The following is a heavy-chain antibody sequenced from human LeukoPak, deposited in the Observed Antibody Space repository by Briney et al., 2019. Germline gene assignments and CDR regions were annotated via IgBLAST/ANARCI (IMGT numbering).Heavy chain of an antibody. Sequence: GASVKVSCKASGYTFTSYGISWVRQAPGQGLEWMGWISAYNGNTNYAQKLQGRVTMTTDTSTSTAYMELRSLRSDDTAVYYCARDLRIEMATNWFDYWGQGTLVTVSS. CDR3: ARDLRIEMATNWFDY. CDR1: GYTFTSYG. J-gene: IGHJ4*02. D-gene: IGHD5-24*01. CDR2: ISAYNGNT. V-gene: IGHV1-18*01.